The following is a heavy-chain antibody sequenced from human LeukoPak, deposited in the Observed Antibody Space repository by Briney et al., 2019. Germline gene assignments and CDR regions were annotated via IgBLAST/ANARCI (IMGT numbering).Heavy chain of an antibody. J-gene: IGHJ3*01. V-gene: IGHV4-34*01. D-gene: IGHD2-15*01. Sequence: PSETLSLTCAIYGASLNDYWWTWVRQSPGAGLEWIGEVTDGGYTDYKSSLKSRVSISVDISKNQFSLRLPSVTAADTAMYFCARITARGGSDNAFDVWGQGTMIIVSS. CDR1: GASLNDYW. CDR2: VTDGGYT. CDR3: ARITARGGSDNAFDV.